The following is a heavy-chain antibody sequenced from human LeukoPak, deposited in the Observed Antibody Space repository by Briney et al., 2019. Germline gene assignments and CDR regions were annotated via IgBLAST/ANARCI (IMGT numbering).Heavy chain of an antibody. J-gene: IGHJ4*02. CDR2: INSDGSST. Sequence: GGSLRLSCAASGFTFSSYWMHWVRQAPGKGLVRVSRINSDGSSTSYADSVKGRFTISRDNAKNTLYLQMNSLRAEDTAVYYCASLAAAAEGDYWGQGTLVTVSS. CDR1: GFTFSSYW. D-gene: IGHD6-13*01. CDR3: ASLAAAAEGDY. V-gene: IGHV3-74*01.